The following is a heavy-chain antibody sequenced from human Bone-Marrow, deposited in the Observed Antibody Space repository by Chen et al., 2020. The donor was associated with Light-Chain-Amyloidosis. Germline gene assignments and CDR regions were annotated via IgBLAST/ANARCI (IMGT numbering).Heavy chain of an antibody. CDR2: IVGDGRST. D-gene: IGHD2-8*02. CDR1: GFTFDDYA. J-gene: IGHJ4*02. CDR3: AKSPRYSTGRFDY. V-gene: IGHV3-43*02. Sequence: EVQLVESGGGVVQPGGSLTLSCAASGFTFDDYAMHWVRQAPGKGLEWVSLIVGDGRSTYYADSVKGRFTISIDNNKNSLSLQMNSLKCEDTALYYCAKSPRYSTGRFDYWGQGTLVTVSS.